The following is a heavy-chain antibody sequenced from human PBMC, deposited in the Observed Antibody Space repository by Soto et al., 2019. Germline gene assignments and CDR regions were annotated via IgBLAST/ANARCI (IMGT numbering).Heavy chain of an antibody. D-gene: IGHD3-22*01. CDR2: IIPIFGTA. CDR1: GGTFSSYA. V-gene: IGHV1-69*13. CDR3: ARANSYYDSSGPFQH. Sequence: GASVKVSCKASGGTFSSYAISWVRQAPGQGLEWMGEIIPIFGTANYAQKFRGRVTITADESTSTAYMELSSLRSEDTAVYYCARANSYYDSSGPFQHWGQGTLVTVSS. J-gene: IGHJ1*01.